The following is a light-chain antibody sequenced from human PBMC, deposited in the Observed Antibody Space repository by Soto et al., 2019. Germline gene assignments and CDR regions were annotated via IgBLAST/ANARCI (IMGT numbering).Light chain of an antibody. J-gene: IGLJ2*01. V-gene: IGLV1-47*02. CDR1: TSNVGSNL. CDR2: NDF. Sequence: QSVLAQPPSASGTPGQRVTISWSGSTSNVGSNLASWYQQLPGSAPKLLIYNDFERPSVVTDRFSGSTSGTSASMGISGLRSDDEADYFCAVWDDSLSGVVFGGGTKLTVL. CDR3: AVWDDSLSGVV.